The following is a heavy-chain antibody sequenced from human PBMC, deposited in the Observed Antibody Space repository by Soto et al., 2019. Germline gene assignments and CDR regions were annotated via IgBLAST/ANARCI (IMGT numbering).Heavy chain of an antibody. J-gene: IGHJ4*02. CDR1: GGSISSYY. CDR3: ARDEGYYDSSGYYVVDYFDY. CDR2: IFYSGST. D-gene: IGHD3-22*01. V-gene: IGHV4-59*01. Sequence: QVQLQESGPGLVKPSETLSLTCTVSGGSISSYYWSWIRQPPGKGLEWIGYIFYSGSTNYNPSLKSRVTLSVDTSKNQFSRKLSSVTAADTAVYYCARDEGYYDSSGYYVVDYFDYWGRGTLVTVSS.